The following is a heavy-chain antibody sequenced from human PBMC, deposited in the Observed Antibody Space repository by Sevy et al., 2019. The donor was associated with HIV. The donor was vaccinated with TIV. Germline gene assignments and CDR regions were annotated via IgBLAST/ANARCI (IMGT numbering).Heavy chain of an antibody. CDR2: INPNSGGT. V-gene: IGHV1-2*04. CDR1: GYTFTGYY. Sequence: ASVKVSCKASGYTFTGYYMHWVRQAPGQGLEWMGWINPNSGGTNYAQKFQGWVTMTWDTSIGTAYMELGRLRSDDTAVYYCARDGGDTSMTNFDYWGQGTLVTVSS. D-gene: IGHD5-18*01. J-gene: IGHJ4*02. CDR3: ARDGGDTSMTNFDY.